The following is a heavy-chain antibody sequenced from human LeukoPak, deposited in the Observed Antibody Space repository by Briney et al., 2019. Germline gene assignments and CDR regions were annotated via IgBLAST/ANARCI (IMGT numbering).Heavy chain of an antibody. CDR1: GGSISSSNW. CDR3: ARDKTAAVAAPDAFDI. CDR2: IYHSGST. D-gene: IGHD6-19*01. V-gene: IGHV4-4*02. Sequence: KPSETLSLTCAVSGGSISSSNWWSWVRQPPGQGLEWIGEIYHSGSTNYNPSLKSRVTISVDKSKNQFSLKLSSVTAADTAVYYCARDKTAAVAAPDAFDIWGQGTMVTVSS. J-gene: IGHJ3*02.